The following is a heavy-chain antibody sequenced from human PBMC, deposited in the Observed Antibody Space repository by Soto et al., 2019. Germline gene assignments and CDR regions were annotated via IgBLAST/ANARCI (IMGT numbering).Heavy chain of an antibody. D-gene: IGHD2-2*01. Sequence: SETLSLTCTVSGGSISSGDYYWSWIRQPPGKGLEWIGYIYYSGSTYYNPSLKSRVTISVDTSKNQFSLKLSSVTAADTAVYYCARHCSTSCYGGYYYYGMDVWGQGTTVTVSS. CDR2: IYYSGST. V-gene: IGHV4-30-4*01. J-gene: IGHJ6*02. CDR1: GGSISSGDYY. CDR3: ARHCSTSCYGGYYYYGMDV.